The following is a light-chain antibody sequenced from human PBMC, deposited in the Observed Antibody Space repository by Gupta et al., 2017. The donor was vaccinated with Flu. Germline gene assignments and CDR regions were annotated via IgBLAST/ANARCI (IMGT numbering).Light chain of an antibody. CDR3: HHENNWPWT. V-gene: IGKV3-15*01. CDR1: QSVSSK. CDR2: GAS. Sequence: PATLSVSPGERATLPCSASQSVSSKLAWYHHKPGQAPRLLIYGASTRATGIPARLRGSGSGIEFTLTISSRQAEDFAVYSCHHENNWPWTLGKGTKVEIK. J-gene: IGKJ1*01.